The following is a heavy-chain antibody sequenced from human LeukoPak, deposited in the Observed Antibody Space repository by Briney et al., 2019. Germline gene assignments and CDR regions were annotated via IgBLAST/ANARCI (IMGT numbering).Heavy chain of an antibody. D-gene: IGHD3-10*01. V-gene: IGHV4-4*02. CDR2: INHSGST. J-gene: IGHJ4*02. CDR1: GGSISSSNW. CDR3: ARAPSRWFGEYSEGY. Sequence: SETLSLTCAVSGGSISSSNWWSWVRQPPGKGLEWIGEINHSGSTNYNPSLKSRVTISVDTSKNQFSLKLSSVTAADTAVYYCARAPSRWFGEYSEGYWGQGTLVTVSS.